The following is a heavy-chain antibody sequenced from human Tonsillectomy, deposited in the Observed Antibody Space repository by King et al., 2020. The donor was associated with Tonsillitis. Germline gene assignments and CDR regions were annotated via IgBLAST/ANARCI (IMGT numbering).Heavy chain of an antibody. CDR3: AKWGSSTRELAC. J-gene: IGHJ4*02. Sequence: VQLVESGGGLVEPGGSLSLSCAASGFTFSNYGMSWVRQAPGKGLEWVSSLISGGAGIYYADSVKGRFTISRDNSKNTLYLQMNSLRVEDTAVYYCAKWGSSTRELACWGQGTLVTVSS. CDR2: LISGGAGI. V-gene: IGHV3-23*04. D-gene: IGHD2-2*01. CDR1: GFTFSNYG.